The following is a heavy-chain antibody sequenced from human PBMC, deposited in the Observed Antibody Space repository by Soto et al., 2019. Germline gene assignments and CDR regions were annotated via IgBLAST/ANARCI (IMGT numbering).Heavy chain of an antibody. D-gene: IGHD1-1*01. Sequence: QVQLVESGGGVVQPGRSLRLSCAGSGFTFSTYGMHWVRQAPGKGLEWVAVISYDGSNKYYADSVKGRFTISRDNSKNTLYLQMNSLRSEDTAVYYCAKNLHRTVRMAPLDPWGQVTLVTVSS. J-gene: IGHJ5*02. CDR1: GFTFSTYG. CDR2: ISYDGSNK. CDR3: AKNLHRTVRMAPLDP. V-gene: IGHV3-30*18.